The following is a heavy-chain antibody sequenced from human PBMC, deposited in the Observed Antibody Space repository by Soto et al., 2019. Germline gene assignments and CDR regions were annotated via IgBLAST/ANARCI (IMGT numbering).Heavy chain of an antibody. Sequence: QVQLVQSGAEVKKPGASVKASCKASGYIFTSYYMHWVRQAPGQGLEWMGVINPTGGSTTYAQKFQGRVNMTKDTSTSTVYMELSSLRSEDTAVYYCARFLDAFDIWGQGTLVTVSS. CDR1: GYIFTSYY. V-gene: IGHV1-46*01. CDR2: INPTGGST. CDR3: ARFLDAFDI. J-gene: IGHJ3*02.